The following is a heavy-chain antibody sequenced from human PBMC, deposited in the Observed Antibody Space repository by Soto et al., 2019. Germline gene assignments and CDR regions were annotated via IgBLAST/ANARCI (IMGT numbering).Heavy chain of an antibody. J-gene: IGHJ4*02. CDR2: IRSKADSYAT. CDR3: ARLDHNGNDAFDY. D-gene: IGHD1-1*01. CDR1: GFTFSGSA. Sequence: EVQLVESGGGLVQPGGSLKLSCAASGFTFSGSAMHWVRQASGKGLEWVGRIRSKADSYATAYAVSVKGRFTISRDDSKNPAYLQMNSLETEDTAVYYCARLDHNGNDAFDYWGQGTLVTVSS. V-gene: IGHV3-73*02.